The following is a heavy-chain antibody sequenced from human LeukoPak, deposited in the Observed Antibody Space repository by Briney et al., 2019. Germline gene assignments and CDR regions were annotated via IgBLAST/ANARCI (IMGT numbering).Heavy chain of an antibody. Sequence: PSETLSLTCAVYGGSFSGYYWSWIRQPPGKGLEWIGEINHSGSTNYNPSLKSRVTISVDTSKNQFSLKLSSVTAADTAVYYCARGVLRFLSKLYYFDYWGQGTLVTVSS. CDR2: INHSGST. D-gene: IGHD3-3*01. V-gene: IGHV4-34*01. CDR1: GGSFSGYY. J-gene: IGHJ4*02. CDR3: ARGVLRFLSKLYYFDY.